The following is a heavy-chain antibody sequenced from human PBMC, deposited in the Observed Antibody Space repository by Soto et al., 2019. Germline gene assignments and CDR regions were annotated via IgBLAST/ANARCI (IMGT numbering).Heavy chain of an antibody. Sequence: SETLSLTCAVSGGSISSGGYSWSWIRQPPGKGLEWIGYIYHSGSTYYNPSLKSRVTISVDRSKNQFSLKLSSVTAADTAVYYCARERITMVRGVMISWFDPWGQGTLVTVSS. CDR1: GGSISSGGYS. V-gene: IGHV4-30-2*01. D-gene: IGHD3-10*01. CDR2: IYHSGST. CDR3: ARERITMVRGVMISWFDP. J-gene: IGHJ5*02.